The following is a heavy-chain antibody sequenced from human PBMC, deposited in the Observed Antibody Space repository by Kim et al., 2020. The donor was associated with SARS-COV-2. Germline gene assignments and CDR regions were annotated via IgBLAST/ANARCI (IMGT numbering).Heavy chain of an antibody. J-gene: IGHJ4*02. CDR1: GGSIRNVSSY. Sequence: SETLSLTCTVSGGSIRNVSSYWNWIRQPPGKGLELIGRIYFTGTTYYNPSLKSRVTISIDTSKNHFSLRLSSVTAADTAVYYCARRGSGPFDYWGQGTLVTVSS. CDR2: IYFTGTT. CDR3: ARRGSGPFDY. V-gene: IGHV4-39*02. D-gene: IGHD3-3*01.